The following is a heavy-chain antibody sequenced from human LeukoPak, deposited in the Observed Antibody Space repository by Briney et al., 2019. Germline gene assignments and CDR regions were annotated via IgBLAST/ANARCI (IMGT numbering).Heavy chain of an antibody. Sequence: PGGSLRLSCAASGFTFSSYSMNWVRQTPGKGLEWVSYISTSSSYIYYADSVKGRFTISRDNAKNSVFLQMNSLRAEDTAVYYCAKDQPGEGAFDIWGQGTMVTVSS. CDR2: ISTSSSYI. J-gene: IGHJ3*02. CDR1: GFTFSSYS. V-gene: IGHV3-21*04. D-gene: IGHD4-17*01. CDR3: AKDQPGEGAFDI.